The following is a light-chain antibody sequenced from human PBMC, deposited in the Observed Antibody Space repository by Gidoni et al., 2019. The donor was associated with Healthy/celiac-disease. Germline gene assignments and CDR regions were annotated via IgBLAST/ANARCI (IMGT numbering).Light chain of an antibody. CDR3: QVWDSSSDPHVV. Sequence: SYVLTQPPSVPVAPAQTARLTCGGNHIGSKSVHWYQQTPGQAPVLVVYDDCARPSGIPERFSGSNSGNTATLTISRVEAGDEADYYCQVWDSSSDPHVVFGGGTKLTVL. CDR2: DDC. CDR1: HIGSKS. V-gene: IGLV3-21*02. J-gene: IGLJ2*01.